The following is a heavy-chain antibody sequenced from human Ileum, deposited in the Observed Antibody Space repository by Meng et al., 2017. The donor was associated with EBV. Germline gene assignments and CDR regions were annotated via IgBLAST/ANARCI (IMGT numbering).Heavy chain of an antibody. CDR3: VRGGTYYLSY. CDR2: MYPTGPT. Sequence: HVQLQDSGQGLVTPSETRSLLCAISGGSFSTGCWWSWVRRSPEKGLVWIGDMYPTGPTYYNPSLKGRVSISIDKSKNQLSLKLNSVTAADTAVYYCVRGGTYYLSYWGQGSLVTVSS. V-gene: IGHV4-4*02. D-gene: IGHD1-26*01. CDR1: GGSFSTGCW. J-gene: IGHJ4*02.